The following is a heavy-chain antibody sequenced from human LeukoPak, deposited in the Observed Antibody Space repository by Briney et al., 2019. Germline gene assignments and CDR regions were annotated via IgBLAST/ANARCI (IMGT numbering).Heavy chain of an antibody. J-gene: IGHJ5*02. CDR2: ISGSGGST. CDR1: GFTFSSYA. Sequence: GGSLRLPCAASGFTFSSYAMTWVRQAPGKGLEWVSVISGSGGSTYYADPVKGRFTISRDNSKNTLYVQMNSLRAEDTAVYYCAKAGDKTMTPGSWGQGTLVTVSS. D-gene: IGHD4-17*01. CDR3: AKAGDKTMTPGS. V-gene: IGHV3-23*01.